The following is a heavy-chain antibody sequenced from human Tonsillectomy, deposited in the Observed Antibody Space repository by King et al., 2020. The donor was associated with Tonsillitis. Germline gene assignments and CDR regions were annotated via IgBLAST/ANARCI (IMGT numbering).Heavy chain of an antibody. J-gene: IGHJ4*02. CDR1: GGSISSSDHY. CDR3: ARSVSGSFDY. V-gene: IGHV4-39*01. CDR2: MYYSGTI. Sequence: QLQESGPGVVKPSETLSLTCTVSGGSISSSDHYWAWIRQPPGKGLEWIGCMYYSGTIFSNPPPNSRITISGGTSENRFSLKLSSVTAADAAVYFCARSVSGSFDYWGQGALVTVSS. D-gene: IGHD2-15*01.